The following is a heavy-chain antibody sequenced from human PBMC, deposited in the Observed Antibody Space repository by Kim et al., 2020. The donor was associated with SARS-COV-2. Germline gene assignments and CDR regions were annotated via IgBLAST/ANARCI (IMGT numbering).Heavy chain of an antibody. Sequence: PSRKSRRTISRNPSKHQFSLKLSSVTAADTAVYYCARDKGNYYGSGSFDYWGQGTLVTVSS. J-gene: IGHJ4*02. CDR3: ARDKGNYYGSGSFDY. D-gene: IGHD3-10*01. V-gene: IGHV4-59*12.